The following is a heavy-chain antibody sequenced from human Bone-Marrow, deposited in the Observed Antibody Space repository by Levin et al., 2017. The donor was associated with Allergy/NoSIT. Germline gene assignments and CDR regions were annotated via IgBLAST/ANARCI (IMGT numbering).Heavy chain of an antibody. D-gene: IGHD3-22*01. Sequence: GESLKISCAASGILFSSYDMNWVRQAPGKGLEWVSSISAGGNYIYYADSVKGRFTISRDNAKNSLFLQMNSLRAEDTAVYYWASWAMYHYDRSALGYFYYAMDVWGQGTTVTVSS. CDR1: GILFSSYD. V-gene: IGHV3-21*01. CDR3: ASWAMYHYDRSALGYFYYAMDV. J-gene: IGHJ6*02. CDR2: ISAGGNYI.